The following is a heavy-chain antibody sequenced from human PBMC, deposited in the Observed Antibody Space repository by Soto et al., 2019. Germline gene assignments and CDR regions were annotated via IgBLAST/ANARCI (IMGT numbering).Heavy chain of an antibody. J-gene: IGHJ4*02. CDR1: GYGFTTYG. D-gene: IGHD1-1*01. CDR2: ISAHNGNT. CDR3: ARGRYGDY. V-gene: IGHV1-18*01. Sequence: QVHLVQSGAEVKKPGASVKVSCKGSGYGFTTYGITWVRQAPGQGLEWMAWISAHNGNTNYAQKHQGRVTVTRDTSTSTAYMELRSLRSDDTAVYYCARGRYGDYWGKGALVTVSS.